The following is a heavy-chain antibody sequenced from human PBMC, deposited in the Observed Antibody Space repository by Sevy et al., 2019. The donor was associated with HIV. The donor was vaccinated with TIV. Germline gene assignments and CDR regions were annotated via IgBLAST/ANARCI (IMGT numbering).Heavy chain of an antibody. CDR2: IKQDGSEK. CDR1: GFTFSSYW. V-gene: IGHV3-7*01. J-gene: IGHJ4*02. CDR3: ARDRRYDYVWGSYRYLDY. D-gene: IGHD3-16*02. Sequence: GGSLRLSCAASGFTFSSYWMSWIRQAPGKGLEWVAYIKQDGSEKYYVDSVKGRFTISRDNAKNSLYLQMNSLRAEDTAVYYCARDRRYDYVWGSYRYLDYWGQRTLVTVSS.